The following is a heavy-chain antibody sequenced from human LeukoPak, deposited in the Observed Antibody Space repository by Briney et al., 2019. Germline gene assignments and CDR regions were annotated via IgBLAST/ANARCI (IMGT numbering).Heavy chain of an antibody. CDR3: ARTGSTVTMLYPFDH. V-gene: IGHV4-59*01. J-gene: IGHJ4*02. D-gene: IGHD4-17*01. CDR2: IYYSGST. CDR1: GGSIRSYY. Sequence: SETLSLTCTVSGGSIRSYYWSWIRQPPGKGLEWIGYIYYSGSTNYNPSLKSRVSISVDRSKNQFSLKLSSVTAADTAVYYCARTGSTVTMLYPFDHWGQGTLVTVSS.